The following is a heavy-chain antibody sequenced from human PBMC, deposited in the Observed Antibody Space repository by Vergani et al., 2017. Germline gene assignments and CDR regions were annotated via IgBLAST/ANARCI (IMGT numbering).Heavy chain of an antibody. J-gene: IGHJ4*02. D-gene: IGHD5-18*01. CDR1: GFTFSSYG. CDR3: ARDGLYSYGYLSIFDD. CDR2: IWYDGSNK. Sequence: QVQLVESGGGVVQPGRSLRLSCAASGFTFSSYGMHLVRQAPGKGLEWVAVIWYDGSNKYYADSVKGRFTISRDNSKNTLYLQMNSLRPEDTAVYYCARDGLYSYGYLSIFDDWGQGTLVTVSS. V-gene: IGHV3-33*08.